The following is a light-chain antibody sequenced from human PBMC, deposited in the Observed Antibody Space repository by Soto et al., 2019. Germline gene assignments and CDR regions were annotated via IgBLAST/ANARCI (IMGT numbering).Light chain of an antibody. Sequence: DIQMTQSPSSLSASVGDRVTITFRTSQSIDNYLNWYQQKPGKAPKLLMYAASTLQSGVPSRFSGSGSETDFTLTISSLKPEDLATYYCQQSYSTLWTFGQGTKVDIK. CDR3: QQSYSTLWT. J-gene: IGKJ1*01. CDR1: QSIDNY. CDR2: AAS. V-gene: IGKV1-39*01.